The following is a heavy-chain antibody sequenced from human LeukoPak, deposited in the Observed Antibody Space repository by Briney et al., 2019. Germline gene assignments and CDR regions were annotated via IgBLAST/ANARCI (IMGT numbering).Heavy chain of an antibody. CDR2: IYTSGST. J-gene: IGHJ4*02. Sequence: TLSLTCTVSGGSISTANYYWSWIRQPAGKGLEWIGRIYTSGSTNYNPSLKSRVTMSVDTSKNQFSLKLSSVTAADTAVYYRARDGSGSYWSTFDYWGQGTLVTVSS. V-gene: IGHV4-61*02. CDR3: ARDGSGSYWSTFDY. D-gene: IGHD3-10*01. CDR1: GGSISTANYY.